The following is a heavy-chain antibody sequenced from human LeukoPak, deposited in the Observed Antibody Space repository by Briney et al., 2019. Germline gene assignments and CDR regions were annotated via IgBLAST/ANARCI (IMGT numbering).Heavy chain of an antibody. Sequence: ETLSLTCAVYGGPFSGYYWSWIRQPPGKGLEWIGEINHSGSTNYNPSLKSRVTISVDTSKNQFSLKLSSVTAADTAVYYCARDLWYPYYYYGMDVWGQGTTVSVSS. V-gene: IGHV4-34*01. D-gene: IGHD6-13*01. CDR1: GGPFSGYY. CDR2: INHSGST. CDR3: ARDLWYPYYYYGMDV. J-gene: IGHJ6*02.